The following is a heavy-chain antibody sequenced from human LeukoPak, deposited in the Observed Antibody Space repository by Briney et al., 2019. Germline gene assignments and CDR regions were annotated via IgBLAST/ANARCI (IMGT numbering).Heavy chain of an antibody. V-gene: IGHV3-30*02. CDR2: IRYDGSDK. Sequence: GGSLRLSCGASGFIFSNYGIHWVRRAPGKGLEWVAFIRYDGSDKYYADSVKGRFTISRENSKNTLYLQMNSLRAEDTAVYYCAHTDSYYFDSGMVSWGQGALVTVSS. CDR1: GFIFSNYG. D-gene: IGHD3-22*01. J-gene: IGHJ5*02. CDR3: AHTDSYYFDSGMVS.